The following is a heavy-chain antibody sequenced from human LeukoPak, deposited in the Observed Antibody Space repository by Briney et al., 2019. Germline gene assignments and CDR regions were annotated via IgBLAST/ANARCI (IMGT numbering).Heavy chain of an antibody. D-gene: IGHD4-17*01. V-gene: IGHV4-30-4*07. CDR1: GASISSGGSS. Sequence: SETLSLTCTVSGASISSGGSSWSWIRQPPGKGLEWIGYIYYSGNTYYNPSLKSRITISLDTSMNHFSLNLSSVTAADTAVYYCARATRRNVDYSWGQGTLVTVSS. CDR2: IYYSGNT. CDR3: ARATRRNVDYS. J-gene: IGHJ4*02.